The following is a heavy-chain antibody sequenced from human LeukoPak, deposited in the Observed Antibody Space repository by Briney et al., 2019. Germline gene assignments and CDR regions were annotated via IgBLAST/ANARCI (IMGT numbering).Heavy chain of an antibody. V-gene: IGHV4-34*01. CDR2: INHSGST. J-gene: IGHJ2*01. CDR1: GGSFSGYY. CDR3: ARAPQSDYGTHWYFDL. Sequence: SETLSLTCGVYGGSFSGYYWSWIRQPPGKGLEWIGEINHSGSTNYNPSLKSRVTISVDTSKNQFSLKLSSVTAADTAVYYCARAPQSDYGTHWYFDLWGRGTLVTVSS. D-gene: IGHD4-17*01.